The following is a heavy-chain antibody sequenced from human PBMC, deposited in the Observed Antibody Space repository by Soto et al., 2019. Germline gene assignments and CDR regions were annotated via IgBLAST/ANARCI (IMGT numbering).Heavy chain of an antibody. CDR3: AADRNYYDFWSGYYTPEYVMDV. CDR1: GGSISSGGYS. CDR2: IYHSGST. V-gene: IGHV4-30-2*01. J-gene: IGHJ6*02. D-gene: IGHD3-3*01. Sequence: SETLSLTCAVSGGSISSGGYSWSWIRQPPGKGLEWIGYIYHSGSTYYNPSLKSRVTISVDRSKNQFSLKLSSVTAADTAVYYCAADRNYYDFWSGYYTPEYVMDVWGQGTTVTVSS.